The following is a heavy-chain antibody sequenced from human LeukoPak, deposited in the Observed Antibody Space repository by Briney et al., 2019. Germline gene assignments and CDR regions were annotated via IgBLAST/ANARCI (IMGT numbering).Heavy chain of an antibody. Sequence: GGSLRLSCAASGFTFSSYWMHWVRQAPGKGLVWVSRIDTDGSNTAYADSVKGRFTISRDNSKNSLYLQMNSLRAEDMAVYYCTRDPLRQIIAAPDNWFDPWGQGTLVTVSS. V-gene: IGHV3-74*01. CDR1: GFTFSSYW. D-gene: IGHD6-13*01. CDR2: IDTDGSNT. J-gene: IGHJ5*02. CDR3: TRDPLRQIIAAPDNWFDP.